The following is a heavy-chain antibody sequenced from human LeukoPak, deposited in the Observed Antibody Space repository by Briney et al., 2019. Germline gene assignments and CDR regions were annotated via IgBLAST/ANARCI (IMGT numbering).Heavy chain of an antibody. D-gene: IGHD2/OR15-2a*01. CDR1: GASVSSSH. CDR2: LSYTGKT. Sequence: SETLSLTCAVSGASVSSSHWNWIRQFPGRGLEWIGCLSYTGKTDYNPSLISRVTISLDTSKNQVSPKLTSVTAADTAVYYCSEGYFEPFDHWGQGTLVTVSS. CDR3: SEGYFEPFDH. V-gene: IGHV4-59*02. J-gene: IGHJ4*02.